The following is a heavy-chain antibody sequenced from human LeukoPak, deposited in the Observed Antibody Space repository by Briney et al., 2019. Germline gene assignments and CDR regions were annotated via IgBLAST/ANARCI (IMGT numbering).Heavy chain of an antibody. CDR2: MNPNSGNT. CDR3: ARKVTAIQNWFDP. Sequence: ASVKVSCKASGYTFTSYDINWVRQATGQGLEWMGWMNPNSGNTGYAQKFQGRVTMTRNTSISTAYMELSSLRSEDTAVYYCARKVTAIQNWFDPWGQGILVTVSS. CDR1: GYTFTSYD. D-gene: IGHD2-21*02. V-gene: IGHV1-8*01. J-gene: IGHJ5*02.